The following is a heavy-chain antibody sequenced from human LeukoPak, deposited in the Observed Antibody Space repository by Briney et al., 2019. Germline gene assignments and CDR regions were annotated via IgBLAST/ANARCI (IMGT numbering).Heavy chain of an antibody. J-gene: IGHJ6*02. CDR1: GFAFSDYY. CDR2: ISSSGSTI. D-gene: IGHD2-2*01. CDR3: ARDYCSSTSCYGMDV. Sequence: GGSLRLSCAASGFAFSDYYMSWIRQAPGKGLEWVSYISSSGSTIYYADSVKGRFTISRDNAKNSLYLQMNSLRAEDTAVYYCARDYCSSTSCYGMDVWGQGTTVTVSS. V-gene: IGHV3-11*01.